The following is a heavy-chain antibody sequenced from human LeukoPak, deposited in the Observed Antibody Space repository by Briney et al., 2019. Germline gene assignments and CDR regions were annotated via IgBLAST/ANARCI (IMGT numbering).Heavy chain of an antibody. Sequence: SETLSLTCTVSGGSISSYYWSWIRQPPGKGLEWIGYIYYSGSTNYNPSLKSRVTISVDTSKNQFSLKLSSVTAADTAVYYCARDRAVAAAPYYFDYWGQGTLVTVSS. CDR3: ARDRAVAAAPYYFDY. CDR2: IYYSGST. CDR1: GGSISSYY. J-gene: IGHJ4*02. D-gene: IGHD6-13*01. V-gene: IGHV4-59*01.